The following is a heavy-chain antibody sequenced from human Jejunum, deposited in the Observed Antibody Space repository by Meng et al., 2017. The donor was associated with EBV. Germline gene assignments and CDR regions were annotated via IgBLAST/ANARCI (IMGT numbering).Heavy chain of an antibody. CDR2: VDPEDDET. V-gene: IGHV1-69-2*01. J-gene: IGHJ4*02. Sequence: EVQRVQSGTEVKQPGATVKISCKVSGYTFTDYYMHGVQQAPGKGLEWMGLVDPEDDETMYSEKFQGRLTITADTSTDTTYMELSSLRSEDTAVYYCATGHYNWKYPDYWGQGTLVTVSS. CDR1: GYTFTDYY. D-gene: IGHD1-7*01. CDR3: ATGHYNWKYPDY.